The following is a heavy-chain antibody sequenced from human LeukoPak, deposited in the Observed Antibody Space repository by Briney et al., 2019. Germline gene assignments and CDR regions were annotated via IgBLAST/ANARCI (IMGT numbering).Heavy chain of an antibody. CDR1: GFTFSAYA. V-gene: IGHV3-23*01. D-gene: IGHD3-10*01. CDR3: AKRPRGNYLDPFDY. CDR2: ISGSGGST. Sequence: PGGSLRLSCEASGFTFSAYAMTWVRQAPGKGLEWVSGISGSGGSTFYAGSVKGRFTISRDNSRNTLDLQMNSLSADDTAVYYCAKRPRGNYLDPFDYWGQGTLVTVSS. J-gene: IGHJ4*02.